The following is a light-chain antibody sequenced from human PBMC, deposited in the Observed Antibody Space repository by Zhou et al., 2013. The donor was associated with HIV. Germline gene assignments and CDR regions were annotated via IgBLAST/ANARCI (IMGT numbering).Light chain of an antibody. CDR2: GAS. Sequence: EVVMTQSPATLSVSPGERATLSCRASQSVSSNLAWYQQKSGQAPRLLIYGASTRATDIPDRFSGSGSGTDFTLTISRLDPEDFAVYYCQQYGNSQYTFGQGTKLEIK. CDR3: QQYGNSQYT. V-gene: IGKV3-15*01. CDR1: QSVSSN. J-gene: IGKJ2*01.